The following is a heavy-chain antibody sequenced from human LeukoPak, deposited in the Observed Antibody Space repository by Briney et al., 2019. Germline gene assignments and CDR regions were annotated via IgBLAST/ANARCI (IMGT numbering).Heavy chain of an antibody. J-gene: IGHJ4*02. D-gene: IGHD3-3*01. CDR1: GFTFSTST. V-gene: IGHV3-48*01. CDR3: ATDRGWRTSGYYLYYFEY. Sequence: GGSLRLSCAASGFTFSTSTMNWVRQAPGKGLEWVSYISSGSSIIYYADSVKGRFTISRDNAKNSLYLQMSSLRAEDTAVYYCATDRGWRTSGYYLYYFEYWGQGTLVTFSS. CDR2: ISSGSSII.